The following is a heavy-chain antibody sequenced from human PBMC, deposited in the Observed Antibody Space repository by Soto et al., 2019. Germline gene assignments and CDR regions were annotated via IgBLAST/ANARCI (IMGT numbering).Heavy chain of an antibody. Sequence: EVQLLESGGGLVQPGGSLRLSCAASGFTFSSYAMSWVRQAPGKGLEWVSAISGSGGSTYYADSVKGRFTISRDNSKNTLYLKMNSLRAEDTAVYYCAKAYDFWSGYYQVYWGQGTLVTVSS. CDR1: GFTFSSYA. CDR2: ISGSGGST. V-gene: IGHV3-23*01. J-gene: IGHJ4*02. D-gene: IGHD3-3*01. CDR3: AKAYDFWSGYYQVY.